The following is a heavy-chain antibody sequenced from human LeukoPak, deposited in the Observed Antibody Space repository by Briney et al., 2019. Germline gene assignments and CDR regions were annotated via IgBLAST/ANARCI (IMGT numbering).Heavy chain of an antibody. D-gene: IGHD3-10*01. CDR3: ARLTRMGYYGSGSFFDY. Sequence: SETQSLTCTVSGGSISTGSYYWSWIRQPAGKGLEWIGRIYTSESTNYNPSLKTRVTISVDPSKNQFSLKMSTVTAADTAVYYCARLTRMGYYGSGSFFDYWGQGTLVAVSS. V-gene: IGHV4-61*02. CDR1: GGSISTGSYY. J-gene: IGHJ4*02. CDR2: IYTSEST.